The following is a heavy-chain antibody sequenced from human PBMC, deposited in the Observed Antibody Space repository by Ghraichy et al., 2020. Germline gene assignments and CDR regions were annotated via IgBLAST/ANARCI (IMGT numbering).Heavy chain of an antibody. V-gene: IGHV4-31*03. CDR1: GGSITSGGYY. CDR3: ARALSDSSSWYKLEENWFDP. J-gene: IGHJ5*02. CDR2: IYYSGST. D-gene: IGHD6-13*01. Sequence: SQTLSLTCTVSGGSITSGGYYWSWIRQHPGKGLEWIGYIYYSGSTYYNPSLKSRVTISVDTSKNQFSLKLSSVTAADTAVYYCARALSDSSSWYKLEENWFDPWGQGTLVTVSS.